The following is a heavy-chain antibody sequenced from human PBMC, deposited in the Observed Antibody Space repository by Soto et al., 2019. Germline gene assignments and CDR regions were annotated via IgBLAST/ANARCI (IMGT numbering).Heavy chain of an antibody. J-gene: IGHJ4*02. CDR2: IYYSGST. V-gene: IGHV4-61*01. D-gene: IGHD4-4*01. CDR3: ARHSNRNYGLYYFDY. CDR1: GVSVSSGSYY. Sequence: SETLSLACTVSGVSVSSGSYYWSWIRQSPGKGLEWIGFIYYSGSTKYKPSLKSRVTISVDTSKNQFSLKVSSATAADTAVYYCARHSNRNYGLYYFDYWGLGALVTVSS.